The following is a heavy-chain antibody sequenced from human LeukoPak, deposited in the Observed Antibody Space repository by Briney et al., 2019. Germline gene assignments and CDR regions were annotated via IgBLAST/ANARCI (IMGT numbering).Heavy chain of an antibody. CDR1: GFTFSSDW. V-gene: IGHV3-74*01. J-gene: IGHJ4*02. D-gene: IGHD4-17*01. Sequence: GGSLRLSCAASGFTFSSDWMHWVRQAPGRGLVWGSRIHSDERRTSYADFVQGRFTISRDNAKNTLYLQMNSLGDEDTAVYYCARGIYGDSVAFDFWGQGALVTVSS. CDR2: IHSDERRT. CDR3: ARGIYGDSVAFDF.